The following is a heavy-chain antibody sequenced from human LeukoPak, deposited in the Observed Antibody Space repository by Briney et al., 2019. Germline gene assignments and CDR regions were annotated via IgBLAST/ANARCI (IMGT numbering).Heavy chain of an antibody. V-gene: IGHV3-30*18. CDR2: ISYDGSNK. CDR3: AKEGGSYYPFDY. D-gene: IGHD1-26*01. CDR1: GFTFSSYG. J-gene: IGHJ4*02. Sequence: GGTLRLSCAASGFTFSSYGMSWVRQAPGKGLEWVAVISYDGSNKYYADSVKGRFTISRDNSKNTLYLQMNSLRAEDTAVYYCAKEGGSYYPFDYWGQGTLVTVSS.